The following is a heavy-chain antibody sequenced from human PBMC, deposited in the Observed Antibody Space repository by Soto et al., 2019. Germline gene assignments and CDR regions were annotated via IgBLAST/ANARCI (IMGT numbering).Heavy chain of an antibody. V-gene: IGHV4-30-2*01. CDR3: ASTLEYSSDYYRTA. Sequence: PSETLSLTCEPSGNTISTGGYTWAWIRQPPGKALEWIGHTYHSGNPYYNPSLKSRVIISVDTSKNQFSLQLSSVTAADTAVYYCASTLEYSSDYYRTAWGQGTLVTVS. CDR1: GNTISTGGYT. CDR2: TYHSGNP. D-gene: IGHD6-19*01. J-gene: IGHJ5*02.